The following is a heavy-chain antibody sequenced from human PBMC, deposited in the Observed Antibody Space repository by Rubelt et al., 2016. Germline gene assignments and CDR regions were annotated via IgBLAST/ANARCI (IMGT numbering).Heavy chain of an antibody. Sequence: QVQLQESGPGLVKPSEALSLTCTVSGYSISSGYYWGWIRQPPGKWLEWIWSLYHSGSTYYNPSLKSRVHSSVNTSKKQSSLKLSSVTAADTAVYYCARDHSSGWYLEGFFDYWGQGTLVTVSS. D-gene: IGHD6-19*01. CDR3: ARDHSSGWYLEGFFDY. J-gene: IGHJ4*02. CDR2: LYHSGST. V-gene: IGHV4-38-2*02. CDR1: GYSISSGYY.